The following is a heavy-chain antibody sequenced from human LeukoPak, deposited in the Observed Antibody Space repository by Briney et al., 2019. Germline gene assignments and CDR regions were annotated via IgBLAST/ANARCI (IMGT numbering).Heavy chain of an antibody. D-gene: IGHD1-26*01. J-gene: IGHJ4*02. CDR1: GYTFTSYG. Sequence: ASVKVSCKASGYTFTSYGISWVRQAPGQGLEWMGWISAYNGNTNYAQKLHGRVTMTTDTSTSTAYMELRSLRSDDTAVYYCARYEVGAITPTLDYWGQGTLVTVSS. CDR3: ARYEVGAITPTLDY. V-gene: IGHV1-18*01. CDR2: ISAYNGNT.